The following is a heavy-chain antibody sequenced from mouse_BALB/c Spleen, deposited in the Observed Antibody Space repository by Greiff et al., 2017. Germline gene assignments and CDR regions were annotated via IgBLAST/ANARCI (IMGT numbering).Heavy chain of an antibody. D-gene: IGHD2-4*01. CDR1: GFTFSSYA. J-gene: IGHJ2*01. CDR3: AGDYDYAMDY. CDR2: ISSGGST. Sequence: EVKVVESGGGLVKPGGSLKLSCAASGFTFSSYAMSWVRQTPEKRLGWVASISSGGSTYYPDSVKGRFTISRDNARNILYLQMSSLRSEDTAMYYCAGDYDYAMDYWGQGTTLTVSA. V-gene: IGHV5-6-5*01.